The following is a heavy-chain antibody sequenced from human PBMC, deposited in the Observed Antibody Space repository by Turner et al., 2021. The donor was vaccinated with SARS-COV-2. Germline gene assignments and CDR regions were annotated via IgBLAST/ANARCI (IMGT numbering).Heavy chain of an antibody. CDR3: ARLMDSIDYYYGMDV. D-gene: IGHD2-2*03. J-gene: IGHJ6*02. CDR2: IYYSGIT. CDR1: GGSISSSTYY. V-gene: IGHV4-39*01. Sequence: QLQLQESGPGLVKPSETLSLTCTVSGGSISSSTYYWGWIRQPPGKGLEWFGSIYYSGITYYNPSLKSRVTISVDTSKNQFSLKLSSVTAAETAVYYCARLMDSIDYYYGMDVWGQGTTVTVSS.